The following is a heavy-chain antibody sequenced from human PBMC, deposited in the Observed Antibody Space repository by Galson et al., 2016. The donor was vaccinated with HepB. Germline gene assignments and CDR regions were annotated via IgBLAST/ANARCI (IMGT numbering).Heavy chain of an antibody. D-gene: IGHD2-21*01. CDR2: ISNSGSTT. CDR1: GFRFGDYW. CDR3: AKEFVATGAVVGDY. Sequence: SLRLSCAASGFRFGDYWMTWVRQAPGKGLEWVAISNSGSTTYYADAVKGRFTISRDNSKNTLYLQMNSLSVEDTALYYCAKEFVATGAVVGDYWGQGTLVTVSS. V-gene: IGHV3-23*01. J-gene: IGHJ4*02.